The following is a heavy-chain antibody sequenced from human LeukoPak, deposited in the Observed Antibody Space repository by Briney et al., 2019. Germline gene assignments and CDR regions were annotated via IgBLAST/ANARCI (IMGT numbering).Heavy chain of an antibody. Sequence: SVKVSCKASGYTFTGYYMHWVRQAPGQGLEWMGWINPNSGGTNYAQKFQGRVTMTRDTSISTAYMELSRLRSDDTAVYYCARDTTVTPRDYYYYYMDVWGKGTTVTVSS. CDR1: GYTFTGYY. V-gene: IGHV1-2*02. J-gene: IGHJ6*03. CDR3: ARDTTVTPRDYYYYYMDV. D-gene: IGHD4-17*01. CDR2: INPNSGGT.